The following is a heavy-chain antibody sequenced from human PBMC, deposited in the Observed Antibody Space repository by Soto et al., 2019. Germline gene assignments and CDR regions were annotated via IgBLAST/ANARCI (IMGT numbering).Heavy chain of an antibody. V-gene: IGHV5-51*01. CDR3: ARPSDVGLASSFEY. CDR2: IYPGNSNT. Sequence: SGESLKISCQGSGYSFTNYWIGWVRQMPGTGLEWLGIIYPGNSNTRYSPSFEGQVTMSADKSINTAYLQWSSLRASDTAIYFCARPSDVGLASSFEYWGQGTQVTVSS. CDR1: GYSFTNYW. J-gene: IGHJ4*02.